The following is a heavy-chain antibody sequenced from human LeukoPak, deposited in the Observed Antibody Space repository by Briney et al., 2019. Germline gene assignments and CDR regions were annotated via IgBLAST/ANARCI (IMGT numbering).Heavy chain of an antibody. J-gene: IGHJ4*02. V-gene: IGHV3-23*01. CDR3: AKVPAGNKVEY. D-gene: IGHD6-19*01. Sequence: GGSLRLSCAASGVTFTNYAMTWVRRAPGKGLEWVSGISISGGSTDYADSVKGRFTISRDNSKNTLYLQMNSLRAEDTAVYYCAKVPAGNKVEYWGQGTLVTVSS. CDR2: ISISGGST. CDR1: GVTFTNYA.